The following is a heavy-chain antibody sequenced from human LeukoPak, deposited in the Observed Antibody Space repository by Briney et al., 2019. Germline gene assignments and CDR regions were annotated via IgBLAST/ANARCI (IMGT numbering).Heavy chain of an antibody. Sequence: SGGSLRLSCAASGFTFSSYAMSWVRQAPGKGLEGVSAISGSGGSTYYADSVKGRFTISRDNSKNTLYLQMNSLRAEDTAVYYCAKQDCSGGSCYGTGTDYWGQGTLVTVSS. CDR1: GFTFSSYA. CDR2: ISGSGGST. D-gene: IGHD2-15*01. CDR3: AKQDCSGGSCYGTGTDY. V-gene: IGHV3-23*01. J-gene: IGHJ4*02.